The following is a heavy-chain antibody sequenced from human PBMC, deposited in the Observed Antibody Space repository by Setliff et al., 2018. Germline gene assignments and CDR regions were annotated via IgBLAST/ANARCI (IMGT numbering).Heavy chain of an antibody. CDR2: ISSSGSLI. Sequence: GALRLSCATSGFTFSDYYMSWIRQTPGKGLEWVAYISSSGSLIYYPDSVKGRFTISRDNAKKSVDLQMNSLRAEDTAVYYCARDRISRYYDSGAHAFDIWGQGTMVTVSS. CDR3: ARDRISRYYDSGAHAFDI. J-gene: IGHJ3*02. CDR1: GFTFSDYY. D-gene: IGHD3-22*01. V-gene: IGHV3-11*01.